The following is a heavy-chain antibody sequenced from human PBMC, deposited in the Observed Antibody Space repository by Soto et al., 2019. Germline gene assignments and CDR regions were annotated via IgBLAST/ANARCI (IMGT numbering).Heavy chain of an antibody. CDR1: GFTFSSYS. J-gene: IGHJ6*02. V-gene: IGHV3-21*01. D-gene: IGHD3-10*01. CDR3: AAPWYYYGSGSYSPHYYYYYYGMDV. Sequence: GGSLRLSCAASGFTFSSYSMNWVRQAPGKGLEWVSSISSSSSYIYYADSVKGRFTISRDNAKNSLYLQMNSLRAEDTAVYYCAAPWYYYGSGSYSPHYYYYYYGMDVWGQGTTVTVS. CDR2: ISSSSSYI.